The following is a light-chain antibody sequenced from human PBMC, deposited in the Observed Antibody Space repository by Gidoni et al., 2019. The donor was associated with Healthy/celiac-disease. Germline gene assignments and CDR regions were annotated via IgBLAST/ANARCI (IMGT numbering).Light chain of an antibody. CDR1: QSVSSN. CDR3: QQYNNWPPVIT. V-gene: IGKV3-15*01. Sequence: EIVMTQSPSTLSVSPGESATLSCRASQSVSSNLAWYQQKPGQSPRLLIYGASTRATGIPARFSGSVSGTEFTLTISSLQSEDFAVYYCQQYNNWPPVITFGQXTRLEIK. CDR2: GAS. J-gene: IGKJ5*01.